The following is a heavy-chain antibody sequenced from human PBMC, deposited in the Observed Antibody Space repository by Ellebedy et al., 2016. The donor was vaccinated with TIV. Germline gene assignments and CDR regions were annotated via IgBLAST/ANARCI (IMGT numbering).Heavy chain of an antibody. CDR1: GGSISSSSHY. D-gene: IGHD3-10*01. V-gene: IGHV4-39*01. CDR2: IYYSGAT. CDR3: ARHLLRDCYGSGSPNYWYFDL. Sequence: SETLSLTXTVSGGSISSSSHYWGWIRQPPGKGLQWIANIYYSGATYYNPSLKSRVTISLDTSKNHFSPRLSSVTAADTAVYYCARHLLRDCYGSGSPNYWYFDLWGRGTQVTVSS. J-gene: IGHJ2*01.